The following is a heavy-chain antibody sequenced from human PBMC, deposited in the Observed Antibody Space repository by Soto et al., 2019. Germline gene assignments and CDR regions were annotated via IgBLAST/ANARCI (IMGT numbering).Heavy chain of an antibody. CDR3: ARHYTYSSSPLDS. D-gene: IGHD6-6*01. CDR1: GYTFTNYW. V-gene: IGHV5-10-1*01. J-gene: IGHJ4*02. Sequence: GSLKISCKGSGYTFTNYWITWVRQMPGKGLEWVGRIDPVDSYTHYNPSLQGHVTISADRSISTAYLQWSGLRASDTAIYYCARHYTYSSSPLDSWGQGTLVTVSS. CDR2: IDPVDSYT.